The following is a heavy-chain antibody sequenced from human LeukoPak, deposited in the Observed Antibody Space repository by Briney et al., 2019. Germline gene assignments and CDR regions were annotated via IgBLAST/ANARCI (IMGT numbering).Heavy chain of an antibody. J-gene: IGHJ5*02. CDR1: GFTFSSYS. Sequence: PGGSLRLSCAASGFTFSSYSMTWVRQAPGKGLEWVSSISSSSSYIYYADSVKGRFTISRDNAKNSLYLQMNSLRAEDTAVYYCARGAITIFGVVQTLYNWFDPWGQGTLVTVSS. CDR2: ISSSSSYI. CDR3: ARGAITIFGVVQTLYNWFDP. D-gene: IGHD3-3*01. V-gene: IGHV3-21*01.